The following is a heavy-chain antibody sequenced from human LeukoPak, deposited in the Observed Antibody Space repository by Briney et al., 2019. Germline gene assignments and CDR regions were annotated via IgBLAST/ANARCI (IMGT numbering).Heavy chain of an antibody. CDR2: TYYRSKWYN. CDR3: ARDFLPTVVTSYDAFDI. V-gene: IGHV6-1*01. CDR1: GDSVSSNSAA. Sequence: SQTLSLTCAISGDSVSSNSAAWNWIRQSPSRGLEWLGRTYYRSKWYNDYAVSVKSRITINPDTSKNQFSLQLNSVTPEDTAVYYCARDFLPTVVTSYDAFDIWGQGTMVTVSS. D-gene: IGHD4-23*01. J-gene: IGHJ3*02.